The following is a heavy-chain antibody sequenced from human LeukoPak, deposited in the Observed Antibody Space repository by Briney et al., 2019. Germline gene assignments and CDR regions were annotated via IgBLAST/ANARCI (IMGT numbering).Heavy chain of an antibody. D-gene: IGHD2-15*01. J-gene: IGHJ3*02. V-gene: IGHV3-7*01. CDR2: IKQDGSEK. Sequence: GGSLRLSCAASGFTFSSYWMSWVRQAPGKGLEWVANIKQDGSEKYYVDSVKGRFTISRDNAKNSLYLQMNSLRAEDTAVYYCARGLLLPGGRYHDAFDIWGQGTMVTVSS. CDR3: ARGLLLPGGRYHDAFDI. CDR1: GFTFSSYW.